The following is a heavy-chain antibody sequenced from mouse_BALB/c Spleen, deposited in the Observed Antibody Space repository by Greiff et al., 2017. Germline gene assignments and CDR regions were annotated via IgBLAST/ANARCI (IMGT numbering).Heavy chain of an antibody. CDR2: IDPSDSYT. D-gene: IGHD4-1*01. V-gene: IGHV1S127*01. CDR3: TRNWVDY. CDR1: GYTFTSYW. J-gene: IGHJ2*01. Sequence: QVQLQQPGAELVKPGASVKMSCKASGYTFTSYWMHWVKQRPGQGLEWIGVIDPSDSYTSYNQKFKGKATLTVDTSSSTAYMQLSSLTSEDSAVYYCTRNWVDYWGQGTTLTVSS.